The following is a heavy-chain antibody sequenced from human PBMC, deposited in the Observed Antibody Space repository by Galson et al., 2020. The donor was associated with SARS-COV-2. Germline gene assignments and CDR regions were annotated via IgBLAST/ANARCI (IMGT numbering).Heavy chain of an antibody. CDR1: DFMFSSYT. Sequence: GGSLRLSCAVSDFMFSSYTMSWVRQAPGKGLEWVSSISISGHIFYADSVKGRFTISRDNAKYSVYLQMNSLRVDDTAVYYCAKFAPGFYDGSAYYGDGFDTWGQGTMVTVSP. D-gene: IGHD3-22*01. V-gene: IGHV3-21*06. J-gene: IGHJ3*02. CDR2: ISISGHI. CDR3: AKFAPGFYDGSAYYGDGFDT.